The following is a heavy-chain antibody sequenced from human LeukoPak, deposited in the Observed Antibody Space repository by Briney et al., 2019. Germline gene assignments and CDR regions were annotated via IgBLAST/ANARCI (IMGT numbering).Heavy chain of an antibody. CDR3: TRDTGCPGGTCYSFYDY. D-gene: IGHD2-15*01. J-gene: IGHJ4*02. CDR2: IKQGGSEM. V-gene: IGHV3-7*01. CDR1: GFTFSNYW. Sequence: GGSLRLSCAASGFTFSNYWMTWLRQAPGKGLEWVANIKQGGSEMYYVDSVKGRFTISRDNAENSLYLQMNSLRADDTAVYYCTRDTGCPGGTCYSFYDYWGQGTLVTVSS.